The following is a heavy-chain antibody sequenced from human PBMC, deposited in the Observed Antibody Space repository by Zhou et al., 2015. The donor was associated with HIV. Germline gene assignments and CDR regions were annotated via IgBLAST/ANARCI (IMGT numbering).Heavy chain of an antibody. V-gene: IGHV3-30*18. J-gene: IGHJ6*03. D-gene: IGHD6-13*01. CDR3: AKEILHSSSWPVYMDV. CDR1: EFTFSSYG. CDR2: ISYDGSNK. Sequence: QVQLVESGGGVVQPGRSLRLSCAASEFTFSSYGMHWVRQAPGKGLEWVAVISYDGSNKYYADSVKGRFTISRDNSKNTLYLLMNSLRAEDTALYYCAKEILHSSSWPVYMDVWGKGTMVTVSS.